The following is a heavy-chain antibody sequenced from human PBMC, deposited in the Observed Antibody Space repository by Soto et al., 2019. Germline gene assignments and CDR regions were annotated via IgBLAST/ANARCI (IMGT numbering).Heavy chain of an antibody. CDR1: GFTFSNSA. CDR2: ISSAVNT. V-gene: IGHV3-23*01. Sequence: HPGGSLRLSCAGSGFTFSNSAMSWVRQAPGKGLEWVSAISSAVNTYYADSVKGRFTISRDNSKNTLSLQMNSLRAEDTAVYYCAKQVRDGTASPYYFDYWGQGTLVTVSS. D-gene: IGHD4-4*01. CDR3: AKQVRDGTASPYYFDY. J-gene: IGHJ4*02.